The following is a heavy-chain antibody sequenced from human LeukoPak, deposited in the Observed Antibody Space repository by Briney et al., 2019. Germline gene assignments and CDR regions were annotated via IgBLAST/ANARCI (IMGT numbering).Heavy chain of an antibody. D-gene: IGHD2-2*01. CDR3: ARGSCSSRSCYKRVNGLDV. V-gene: IGHV3-13*01. Sequence: GGSLRLSCAASGFTFSNYDMHWVRQATGKGLEWVSAFHTAGDTHYSGSVKGRFATSRENAKNSYYLQMNNLRAGDTAVYYCARGSCSSRSCYKRVNGLDVWGQGTPVTVSS. CDR2: FHTAGDT. CDR1: GFTFSNYD. J-gene: IGHJ6*02.